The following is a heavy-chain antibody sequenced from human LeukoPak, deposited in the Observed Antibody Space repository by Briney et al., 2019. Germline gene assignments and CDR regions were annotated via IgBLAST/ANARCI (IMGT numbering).Heavy chain of an antibody. CDR2: IYYTGTT. Sequence: SETLSLTCTVSGGSISGDYWSWIRQPPGKGLEWVGYIYYTGTTNYNPSLKSRVTISVDTSKNQLSLKLTSVTAADTAVYYCARLQGGATAIFDYWGQGTLVSVSS. J-gene: IGHJ4*02. CDR3: ARLQGGATAIFDY. D-gene: IGHD2-21*01. CDR1: GGSISGDY. V-gene: IGHV4-59*01.